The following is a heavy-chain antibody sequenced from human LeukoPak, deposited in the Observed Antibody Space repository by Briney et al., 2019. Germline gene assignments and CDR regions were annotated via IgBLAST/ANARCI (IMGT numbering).Heavy chain of an antibody. D-gene: IGHD6-13*01. CDR2: ISSSSSYI. V-gene: IGHV3-21*01. J-gene: IGHJ3*02. CDR1: GFTFDDYA. CDR3: ARIRVDAFDI. Sequence: GGSLRLSCAASGFTFDDYAMHWVRQAPGKGLEWVSSISSSSSYIYYADSVKGQFTISRDNAKNSLYLQMNSLRAEDTAVYYCARIRVDAFDIWGQGTMVTVSS.